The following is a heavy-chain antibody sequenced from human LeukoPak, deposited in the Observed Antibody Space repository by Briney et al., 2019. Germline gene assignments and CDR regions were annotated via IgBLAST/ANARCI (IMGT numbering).Heavy chain of an antibody. J-gene: IGHJ4*02. Sequence: RPGGSLRLSCAVSGLTFSGSAMHWVRQASGKGLEWVGRIRSKTNNYATAYAASVKGRFTISRDDSKNTAYLQMNSLKTEDTAMYYCSSGGYCTSTSCYGENWGQGTLVIVSS. D-gene: IGHD2-2*01. CDR1: GLTFSGSA. CDR3: SSGGYCTSTSCYGEN. V-gene: IGHV3-73*01. CDR2: IRSKTNNYAT.